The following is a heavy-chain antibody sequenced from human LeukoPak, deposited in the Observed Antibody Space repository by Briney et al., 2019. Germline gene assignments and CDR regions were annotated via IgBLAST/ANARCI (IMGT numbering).Heavy chain of an antibody. D-gene: IGHD4-17*01. J-gene: IGHJ4*02. CDR3: ANEIRPNDY. CDR1: GFTFSYYA. Sequence: GGSLRLSCAASGFTFSYYAMSWVRQAPGKGLEWVSVIGDDGGSTCYADSVKGRFTISRDNSKNTLYLQMNSLRAEDTAVYYCANEIRPNDYWGQGTQVTVSS. V-gene: IGHV3-23*01. CDR2: IGDDGGST.